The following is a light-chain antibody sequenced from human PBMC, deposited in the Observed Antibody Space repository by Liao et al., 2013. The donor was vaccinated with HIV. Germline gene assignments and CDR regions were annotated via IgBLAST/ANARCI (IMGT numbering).Light chain of an antibody. CDR3: V. V-gene: IGLV3-21*01. CDR2: YDT. J-gene: IGLJ1*01. CDR1: NIGRKS. Sequence: SYELTQPPSVSVAPGKTATITCGGNNIGRKSVHWYQQKPAQAPVLVIHYDTDRPSGIPERFFGSNSGNTATLTISRVEAGDSSSDHCVFGTGTKVTVL.